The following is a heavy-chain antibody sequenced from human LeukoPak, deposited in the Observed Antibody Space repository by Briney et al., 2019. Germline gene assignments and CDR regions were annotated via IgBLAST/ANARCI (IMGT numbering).Heavy chain of an antibody. CDR2: AYASGSI. Sequence: SETLSLTCTVSGGSISSYYWSWIRQPPGKGLEWIGRAYASGSITYNPSLQSRVTMSMDTSKNQFSLNLTPVTAADTAIYYCARDSGTTGEVKFDPWGQGILVTVSS. CDR1: GGSISSYY. V-gene: IGHV4-4*07. J-gene: IGHJ5*02. D-gene: IGHD3-10*01. CDR3: ARDSGTTGEVKFDP.